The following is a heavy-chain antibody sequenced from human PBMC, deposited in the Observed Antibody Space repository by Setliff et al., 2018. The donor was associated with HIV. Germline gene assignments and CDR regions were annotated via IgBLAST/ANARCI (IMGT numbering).Heavy chain of an antibody. D-gene: IGHD5-18*01. CDR3: AKSVDTTMDDYYYVDI. Sequence: PSETLSLTCTVSGGSIPSNIYYWGWIRQAPGTGLEWIGSVSHSGITFYTPSLKSRVTISVDTSKSQFSLKLNSVTAADTAVYYCAKSVDTTMDDYYYVDIWGTGTTVTVSS. CDR1: GGSIPSNIYY. CDR2: VSHSGIT. V-gene: IGHV4-39*07. J-gene: IGHJ6*03.